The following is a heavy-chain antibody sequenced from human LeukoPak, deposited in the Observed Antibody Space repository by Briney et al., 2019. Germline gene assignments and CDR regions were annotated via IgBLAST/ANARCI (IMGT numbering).Heavy chain of an antibody. Sequence: PSETLSLTCTVSGGSISSSSYYWGWIRQPPGKGLEWIGSIYYSGSTYYNPSLKSRVTISVDTSKNQFSLKLSSVTAADTAVYYCARLRDRLGLRADYWGQGTLVTVSS. J-gene: IGHJ4*02. CDR3: ARLRDRLGLRADY. V-gene: IGHV4-39*01. CDR2: IYYSGST. CDR1: GGSISSSSYY. D-gene: IGHD3-10*01.